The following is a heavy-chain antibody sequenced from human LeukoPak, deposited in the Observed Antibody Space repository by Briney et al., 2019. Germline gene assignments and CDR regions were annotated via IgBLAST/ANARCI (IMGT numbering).Heavy chain of an antibody. V-gene: IGHV1-69*13. CDR2: IIPIFGTA. Sequence: ASVKVSCKASGGTFTSYAISWVRQAPGQGLEWMGGIIPIFGTANYAQKFQGRVTITADESTSTAYMELSSLRSEDTAVYYCAREAGGNVRFDDWGQGALVTVSS. J-gene: IGHJ4*02. D-gene: IGHD3-16*01. CDR1: GGTFTSYA. CDR3: AREAGGNVRFDD.